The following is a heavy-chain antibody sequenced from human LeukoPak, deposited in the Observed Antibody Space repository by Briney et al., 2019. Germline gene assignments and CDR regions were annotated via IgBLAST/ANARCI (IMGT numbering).Heavy chain of an antibody. V-gene: IGHV4-59*01. D-gene: IGHD4-17*01. CDR3: ARAADFGIYGDYGLFDY. CDR2: IYYSGST. J-gene: IGHJ4*02. Sequence: SETLSLTCTVSGGSISSYYWSWIRQPPGKGLEWIGYIYYSGSTNYNPSLKSRVTISVDTSKNQFPLKLSSVTAADTAVYYCARAADFGIYGDYGLFDYWGQGTLVTVSS. CDR1: GGSISSYY.